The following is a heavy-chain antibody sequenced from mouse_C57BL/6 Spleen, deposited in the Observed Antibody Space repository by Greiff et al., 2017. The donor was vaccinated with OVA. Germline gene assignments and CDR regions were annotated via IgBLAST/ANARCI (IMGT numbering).Heavy chain of an antibody. Sequence: EVKLVESEGGLVQPGSSMKLSCTASGFTFRDYYMAWVRQVPEKGLEWVANINYDGSSTYYLDSLKSRFIISRDNAKNILYLQMSSLKSEDTATYYCARVELVERYFDVWGTGTTVTVSS. V-gene: IGHV5-16*01. J-gene: IGHJ1*03. CDR2: INYDGSST. D-gene: IGHD1-1*02. CDR1: GFTFRDYY. CDR3: ARVELVERYFDV.